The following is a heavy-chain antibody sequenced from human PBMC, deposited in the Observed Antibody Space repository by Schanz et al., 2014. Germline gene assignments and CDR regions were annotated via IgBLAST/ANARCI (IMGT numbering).Heavy chain of an antibody. J-gene: IGHJ4*02. Sequence: EVQLVESGGGLVQSGGSLRLSCAASGFSFSDYSMNWVRQAPGKGLEWISYIKISGDVFYTDSVKGRFTISRDNAKSSLYLQMSSMREEDTAIYYCVRDYNWGFDNWGQGTLVTVSS. CDR2: IKISGDV. D-gene: IGHD7-27*01. CDR3: VRDYNWGFDN. CDR1: GFSFSDYS. V-gene: IGHV3-48*02.